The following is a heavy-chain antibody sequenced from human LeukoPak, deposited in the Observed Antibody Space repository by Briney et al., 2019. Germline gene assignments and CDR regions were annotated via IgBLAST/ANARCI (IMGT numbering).Heavy chain of an antibody. V-gene: IGHV3-30*04. CDR1: RFTFSSYA. Sequence: QAGGSLRLSCAASRFTFSSYAMHWVRQAPGKGLEWLAVVSAHGLDKFYASSVRGRFTISRDNAKNTLYLQMNSLRAEDTAVYYCRGDYGYDAFDIWGQGTMVTVSS. CDR3: RGDYGYDAFDI. J-gene: IGHJ3*02. CDR2: VSAHGLDK. D-gene: IGHD4-17*01.